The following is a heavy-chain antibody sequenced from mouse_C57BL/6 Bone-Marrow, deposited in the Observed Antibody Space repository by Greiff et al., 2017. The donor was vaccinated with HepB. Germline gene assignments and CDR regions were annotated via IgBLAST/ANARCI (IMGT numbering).Heavy chain of an antibody. CDR2: INPSSGYT. V-gene: IGHV1-4*01. D-gene: IGHD1-1*01. J-gene: IGHJ2*01. CDR3: ARPYYCGSSYNY. Sequence: VQLQQSGAELARPGASVKMSCKASGYTFTSYTMHWVKQRPGQGLEWIGYINPSSGYTKYNQKFKDKATLTADKSSSTAYMQLSSLTSEDSAVYYCARPYYCGSSYNYWGQGTTLTVSS. CDR1: GYTFTSYT.